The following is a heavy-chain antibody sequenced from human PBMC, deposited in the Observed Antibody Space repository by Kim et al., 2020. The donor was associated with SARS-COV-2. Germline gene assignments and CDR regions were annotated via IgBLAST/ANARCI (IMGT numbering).Heavy chain of an antibody. CDR2: ISDSGGRT. V-gene: IGHV3-23*01. J-gene: IGHJ6*02. D-gene: IGHD6-13*01. CDR3: ARFSGGYITASGTAYYYGMDV. Sequence: GGSLRLSCAASGFTFSSNAMSWVRQAPGKGLEWVSGISDSGGRTYYADSVKGRFSISRDNSKNTLYLQMDSLRAEDTAVYYCARFSGGYITASGTAYYYGMDVWGQGTTVTVSS. CDR1: GFTFSSNA.